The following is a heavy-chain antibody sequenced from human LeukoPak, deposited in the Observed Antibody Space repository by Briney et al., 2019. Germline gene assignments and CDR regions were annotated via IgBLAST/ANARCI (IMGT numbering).Heavy chain of an antibody. J-gene: IGHJ4*02. D-gene: IGHD3-9*01. Sequence: ASVKVSCKASGYTFTSYGISWVRQPPGQGLEWMGWISAYNGNTNYAQKLQGRVTMTTDTSTSTAYMELRSLRSDDTAVYYCARSPLSNPPFDRALQIDYWGQGTLVTVSS. CDR1: GYTFTSYG. V-gene: IGHV1-18*01. CDR3: ARSPLSNPPFDRALQIDY. CDR2: ISAYNGNT.